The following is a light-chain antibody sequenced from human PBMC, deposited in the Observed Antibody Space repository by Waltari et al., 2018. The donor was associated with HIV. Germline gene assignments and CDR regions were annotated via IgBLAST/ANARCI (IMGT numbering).Light chain of an antibody. CDR2: AVT. J-gene: IGLJ1*01. CDR1: SSDVASHNL. Sequence: QSALTQPASVSGSPGQSITISSTATSSDVASHNLVSWYQQHPGKAPKVMIYAVTKRPSGVSNRFSGSKSDNTASLTISGLQAEDEADYYCCSYAGTGTYVFGTGTKVTVL. CDR3: CSYAGTGTYV. V-gene: IGLV2-23*02.